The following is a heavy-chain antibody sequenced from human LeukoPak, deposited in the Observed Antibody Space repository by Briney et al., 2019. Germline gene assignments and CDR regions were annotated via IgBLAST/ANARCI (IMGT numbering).Heavy chain of an antibody. V-gene: IGHV4-34*01. CDR1: GGSFSGYY. CDR3: ARGLIYFNWFDP. Sequence: SETLSLTCAVYGGSFSGYYWSWIRQPPGKGLEWIGEINHSGSTNYNPSLKSRVTISVDTSKNQFSLKLSSVTAADTAVYYCARGLIYFNWFDPRGQGTLVTVSS. CDR2: INHSGST. J-gene: IGHJ5*02. D-gene: IGHD2/OR15-2a*01.